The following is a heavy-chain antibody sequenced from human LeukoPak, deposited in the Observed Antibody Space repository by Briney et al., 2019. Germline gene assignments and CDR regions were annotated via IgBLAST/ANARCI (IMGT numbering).Heavy chain of an antibody. CDR1: GLTFSTSG. V-gene: IGHV3-21*06. D-gene: IGHD1-14*01. J-gene: IGHJ4*02. CDR3: ATETNGRHYDY. CDR2: IGPTGSDR. Sequence: GGSLRLSCTVSGLTFSTSGFNWVRQAPGKGLEWVASIGPTGSDRYHAGSIKGRFTISRDNANNFLYLQMNSLRAEDTAVYYCATETNGRHYDYWGQGTLLTVYS.